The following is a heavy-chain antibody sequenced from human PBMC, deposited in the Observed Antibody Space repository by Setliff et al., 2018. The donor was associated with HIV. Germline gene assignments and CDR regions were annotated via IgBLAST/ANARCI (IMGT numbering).Heavy chain of an antibody. D-gene: IGHD3-3*01. V-gene: IGHV4-59*08. CDR2: IYYAGTT. J-gene: IGHJ4*02. CDR3: ARHGLRFLACFDY. Sequence: SSETLSLTCSVSGVSGGSISSHYWNWIRQPPGKGLEWIGYIYYAGTTKNNPSLKSRVTMSIDTSKNQFSLKLSSATATDTAVYYCARHGLRFLACFDYWGQGALVTVS. CDR1: GGSISSHY.